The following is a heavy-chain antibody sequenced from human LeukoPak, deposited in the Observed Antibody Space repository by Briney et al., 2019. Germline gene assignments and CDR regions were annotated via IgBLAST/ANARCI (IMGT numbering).Heavy chain of an antibody. CDR2: ISYDGSNK. CDR1: GFTFSSYA. D-gene: IGHD1-26*01. V-gene: IGHV3-30*04. Sequence: GGSLRLSCAASGFTFSSYAMHWVRQAPGKGLEWVAVISYDGSNKYYADSVKGRFTISRDNSKNTLYLQMNSLRAEDTAVYYCARARILPNYYYYMDVWGKGTTVTVSS. CDR3: ARARILPNYYYYMDV. J-gene: IGHJ6*03.